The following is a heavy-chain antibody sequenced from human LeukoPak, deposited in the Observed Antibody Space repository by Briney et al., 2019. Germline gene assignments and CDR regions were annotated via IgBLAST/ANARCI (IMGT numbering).Heavy chain of an antibody. CDR1: GFTLSNYH. CDR2: IDTSSSTI. CDR3: ASPRFYNYDSFDY. Sequence: QAGRSLRLSCAASGFTLSNYHMNWVRQAPGKGLEWISYIDTSSSTIYYADSVRGRFTISRDNAKNSVYLQMNSLRAEDTAVYYCASPRFYNYDSFDYWGQGTLVTVSA. D-gene: IGHD3-3*01. J-gene: IGHJ4*02. V-gene: IGHV3-48*01.